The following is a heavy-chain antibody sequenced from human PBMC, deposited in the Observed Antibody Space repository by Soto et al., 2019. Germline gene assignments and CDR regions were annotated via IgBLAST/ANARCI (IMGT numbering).Heavy chain of an antibody. CDR1: GGSFSGYY. Sequence: KPSETLSLTCAVYGGSFSGYYWSWIRQPPGKGLEWIGEINHSGSTNYNPSLKSRVTISVDTSKNQFSLKLSSVTAADTAVYYCARGPPYYDFWSGFSYYFDYWGQGTLVTVSS. D-gene: IGHD3-3*01. CDR3: ARGPPYYDFWSGFSYYFDY. CDR2: INHSGST. J-gene: IGHJ4*02. V-gene: IGHV4-34*01.